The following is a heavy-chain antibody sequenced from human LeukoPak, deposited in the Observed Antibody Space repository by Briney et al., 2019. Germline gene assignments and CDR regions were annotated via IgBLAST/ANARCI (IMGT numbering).Heavy chain of an antibody. CDR1: GGSISSYY. CDR3: ARHRSGSFPH. D-gene: IGHD1-26*01. CDR2: IYYSGST. J-gene: IGHJ4*02. Sequence: SETLSLTCTVSGGSISSYYWSWTRQPPGQGLEWIGYIYYSGSTNYNPSLESRVTISVDTSKNQFSLKLSSVTAADTAVYYCARHRSGSFPHWGQGTLVTVSS. V-gene: IGHV4-59*08.